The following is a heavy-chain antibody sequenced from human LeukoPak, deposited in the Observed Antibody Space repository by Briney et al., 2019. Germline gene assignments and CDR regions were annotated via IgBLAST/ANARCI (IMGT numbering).Heavy chain of an antibody. Sequence: SETLSLTCTVSGGSISSYYWSWIRQPPGKGLEWIGYIYYSGSTNYNPSLKSRVTISVDTSMNQFSLKLSSVTAADTAVYYCARVEVGATTESFDPWGQGTLVTVSS. CDR2: IYYSGST. D-gene: IGHD1-26*01. CDR1: GGSISSYY. CDR3: ARVEVGATTESFDP. J-gene: IGHJ5*02. V-gene: IGHV4-59*01.